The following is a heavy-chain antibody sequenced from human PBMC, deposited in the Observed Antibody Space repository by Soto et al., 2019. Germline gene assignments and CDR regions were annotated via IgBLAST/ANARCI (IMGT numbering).Heavy chain of an antibody. Sequence: QVPLQESGPGLVKPSETLSLSCTVSGGSISNYYWSWFRQTPGKGLEWIGYVHDSWGSNYNPSLKSRVAISLDTSKSQFSLKLISVTATDTAVYYCARKGFGELHGVVDVWGQGTTVTVSS. CDR1: GGSISNYY. V-gene: IGHV4-59*08. D-gene: IGHD3-10*01. CDR3: ARKGFGELHGVVDV. CDR2: VHDSWGS. J-gene: IGHJ6*02.